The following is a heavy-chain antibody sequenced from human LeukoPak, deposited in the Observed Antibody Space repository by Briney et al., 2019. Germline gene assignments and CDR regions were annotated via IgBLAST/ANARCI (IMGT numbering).Heavy chain of an antibody. D-gene: IGHD3-10*01. Sequence: EASVKVSCKASGYSFTGHYMHWVRQAPGQGLEWMGWINPKSGDTNYAQKFQGRVTMTRDTSISTAYMDMSSLRSDDTAVYYCARNLWFGESSDAFDMWGQGTMVTVSS. CDR1: GYSFTGHY. CDR2: INPKSGDT. V-gene: IGHV1-2*02. CDR3: ARNLWFGESSDAFDM. J-gene: IGHJ3*02.